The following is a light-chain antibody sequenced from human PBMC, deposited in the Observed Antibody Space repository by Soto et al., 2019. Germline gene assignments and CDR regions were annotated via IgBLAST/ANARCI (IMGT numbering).Light chain of an antibody. CDR3: QQRRS. CDR1: QSVSSY. V-gene: IGKV3-11*01. J-gene: IGKJ5*01. CDR2: DAY. Sequence: EIVLTQSPATLSLSPREKATHSCRASQSVSSYLAWYQQKPGQAPRLLIYDAYNRATGIPARFSGSGSGTDFTLTISSLEPEDFAVYYCQQRRSFGQGTRLEIK.